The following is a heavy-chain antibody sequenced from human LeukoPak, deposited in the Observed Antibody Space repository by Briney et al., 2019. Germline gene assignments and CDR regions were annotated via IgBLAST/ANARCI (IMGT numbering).Heavy chain of an antibody. CDR3: TTDPIVGAQLDY. J-gene: IGHJ4*02. Sequence: PGGSLRLSCAASGFTFSSYAMSWVRQAPGKGLEWVSAISGSGGSTYYADSVKGRFTISRDNSKNTLYLQMNSLKTEDAAVYYCTTDPIVGAQLDYWGQGTLVTVSS. CDR2: ISGSGGST. V-gene: IGHV3-23*01. CDR1: GFTFSSYA. D-gene: IGHD1-26*01.